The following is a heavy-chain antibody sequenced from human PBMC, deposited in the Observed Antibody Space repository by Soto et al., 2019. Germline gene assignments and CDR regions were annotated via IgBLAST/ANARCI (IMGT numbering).Heavy chain of an antibody. Sequence: SETLSLTCAVSGGSISSSNWWSWVRQPPGKGLEWIGEIYHSGSTNYNPSLKSRVTISVDKSKNQFSLKLSSVTAADTAVYYCARDNYYGSGSYYDYWGQGTLVTVSS. D-gene: IGHD3-10*01. CDR2: IYHSGST. CDR1: GGSISSSNW. CDR3: ARDNYYGSGSYYDY. V-gene: IGHV4-4*02. J-gene: IGHJ4*02.